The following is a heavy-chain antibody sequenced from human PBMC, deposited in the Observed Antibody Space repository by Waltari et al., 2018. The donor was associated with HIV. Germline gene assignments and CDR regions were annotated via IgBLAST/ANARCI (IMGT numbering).Heavy chain of an antibody. Sequence: SETLSLTCSVSGDSISSSYYYWGWIRQPPGKGLEWIGSIYYSGSTYDNPSLKSRVTISVDTSKNQFSLKLSSVTAADTAIYYCARHEPRNTWFDPWGQGTLVTVSS. CDR3: ARHEPRNTWFDP. CDR2: IYYSGST. V-gene: IGHV4-39*01. CDR1: GDSISSSYYY. J-gene: IGHJ5*02.